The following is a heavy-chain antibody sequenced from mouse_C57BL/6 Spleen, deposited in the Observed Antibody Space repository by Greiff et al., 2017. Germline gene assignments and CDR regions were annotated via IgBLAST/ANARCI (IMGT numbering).Heavy chain of an antibody. J-gene: IGHJ2*01. CDR3: ARDGGGYYGY. Sequence: EVQVVESGGGLVKPGGSLKLSCAASGFTFSSYAMSWVRQTPEKRLEWVATISDGGSYTYYPDNVKGRFTISRDNTKNNLYLEMSHLKSEDTAMYYCARDGGGYYGYWGQGTTLTVSS. CDR1: GFTFSSYA. CDR2: ISDGGSYT. D-gene: IGHD1-1*01. V-gene: IGHV5-4*01.